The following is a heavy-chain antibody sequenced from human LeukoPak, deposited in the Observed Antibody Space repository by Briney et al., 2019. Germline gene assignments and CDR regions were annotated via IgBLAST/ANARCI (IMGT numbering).Heavy chain of an antibody. D-gene: IGHD6-13*01. J-gene: IGHJ4*02. Sequence: SETLSLTCTVSGGSISSYYWSWIRQPPGKGLEWIGYIYYSGSTNYNPSLKSRVTISVDTSKNQFSLKLSSVAAADTAVYYCARHRQGGIYSSSWYGFDYWGQGTLVTVSS. V-gene: IGHV4-59*08. CDR3: ARHRQGGIYSSSWYGFDY. CDR1: GGSISSYY. CDR2: IYYSGST.